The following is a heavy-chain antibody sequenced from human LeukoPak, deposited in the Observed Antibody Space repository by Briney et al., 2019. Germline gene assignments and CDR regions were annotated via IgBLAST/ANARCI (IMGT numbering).Heavy chain of an antibody. CDR2: INHSGST. CDR1: GGSFSGYS. V-gene: IGHV4-34*01. CDR3: ARGAFGRGRWFDP. J-gene: IGHJ5*02. D-gene: IGHD3-10*01. Sequence: PSETLSLTCAVYGGSFSGYSWSCIGQPPGKGLEWIGEINHSGSTNYNPSLKSRVTISVDTSKNQFSLKLSSVTAADTAVYYCARGAFGRGRWFDPWGQGTLVTVSS.